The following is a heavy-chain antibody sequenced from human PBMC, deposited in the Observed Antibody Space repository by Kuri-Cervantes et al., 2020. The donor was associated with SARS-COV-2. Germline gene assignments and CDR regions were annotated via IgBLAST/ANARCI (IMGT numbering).Heavy chain of an antibody. CDR2: INHSGST. Sequence: GSLRLSCVGYGGSFSGYYWSWIRQPPGKGLEGIGEINHSGSTNYNPSLKSRVTISVDTSKNQFSLKLSSVTAAVTAVYSGARVRSIYYYFWSGYYFDYWGQGTLVTVSS. CDR3: ARVRSIYYYFWSGYYFDY. J-gene: IGHJ4*02. CDR1: GGSFSGYY. D-gene: IGHD3-3*01. V-gene: IGHV4-34*01.